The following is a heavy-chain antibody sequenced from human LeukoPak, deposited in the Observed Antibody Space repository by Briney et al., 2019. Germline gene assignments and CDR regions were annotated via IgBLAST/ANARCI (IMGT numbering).Heavy chain of an antibody. CDR1: GFNFSDYY. D-gene: IGHD4-17*01. J-gene: IGHJ5*02. CDR2: ITDSGGNI. V-gene: IGHV3-11*04. CDR3: AKVRYGDFDH. Sequence: GGSLRLSCAASGFNFSDYYMGWIRQAPGKGLEWISSITDSGGNIYYADSVRGRFTISRDNAKNSLFLQVNSLKAEDTAGYYCAKVRYGDFDHWGQGTLVTVSS.